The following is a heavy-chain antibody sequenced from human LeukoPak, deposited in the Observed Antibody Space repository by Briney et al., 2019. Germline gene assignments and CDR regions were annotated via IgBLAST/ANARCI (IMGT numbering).Heavy chain of an antibody. CDR3: ASVSRVRGVKFDH. Sequence: GGSLRLSCAASGFTFDGYPMHWVRQAPGKGVEWVSGITANSGKLDYADSVKGRFTISRDNAKNSLYLQMNSLRAEDSAVYYCASVSRVRGVKFDHWGQGTLVTVSS. D-gene: IGHD3-10*01. V-gene: IGHV3-9*01. J-gene: IGHJ4*02. CDR1: GFTFDGYP. CDR2: ITANSGKL.